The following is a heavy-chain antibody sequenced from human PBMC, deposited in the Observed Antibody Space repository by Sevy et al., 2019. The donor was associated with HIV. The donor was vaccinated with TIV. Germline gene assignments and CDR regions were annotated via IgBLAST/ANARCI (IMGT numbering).Heavy chain of an antibody. D-gene: IGHD2-15*01. V-gene: IGHV3-11*01. CDR2: ISSSGSTI. CDR3: ARDKLTDGYCSGGSCFDYYYYYGMDV. J-gene: IGHJ6*02. CDR1: GFTFSDYY. Sequence: GGSLRLSCAASGFTFSDYYMSWIRQAPGKGLEWVSYISSSGSTIYYADSVKGRFTISRDNAKNPLYLQMNSLRAEDTAVYYCARDKLTDGYCSGGSCFDYYYYYGMDVWGQGTTATVSS.